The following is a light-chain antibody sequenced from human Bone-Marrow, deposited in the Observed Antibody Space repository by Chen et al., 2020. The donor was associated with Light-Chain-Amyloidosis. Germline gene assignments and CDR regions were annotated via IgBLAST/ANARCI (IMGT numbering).Light chain of an antibody. CDR1: SSNIGNNY. Sequence: QSVLTQPPSVSAAPGQRVTISCSGSSSNIGNNYVSWYKQLPGTAPKLLIYDNNKRPSGIPDRFYGSKSGTSATLGITGLQTGDEADYYCGAWDNGLSDWMFGGGTKLTVL. V-gene: IGLV1-51*01. CDR2: DNN. J-gene: IGLJ3*02. CDR3: GAWDNGLSDWM.